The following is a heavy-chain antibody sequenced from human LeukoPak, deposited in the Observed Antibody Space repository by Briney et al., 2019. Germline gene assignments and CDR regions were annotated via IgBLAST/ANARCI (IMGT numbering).Heavy chain of an antibody. Sequence: GGSLRLSCTASGFTFSDSYMTWIRQAPGKGLEWVSYISNSGREINYADSVKGRFTISGDNSKNTLYLQMNSLRAEDTAVYYCTRVGRGYSYGNGFDIWGQGTMVTVSS. D-gene: IGHD5-18*01. V-gene: IGHV3-11*06. J-gene: IGHJ3*02. CDR3: TRVGRGYSYGNGFDI. CDR2: ISNSGREI. CDR1: GFTFSDSY.